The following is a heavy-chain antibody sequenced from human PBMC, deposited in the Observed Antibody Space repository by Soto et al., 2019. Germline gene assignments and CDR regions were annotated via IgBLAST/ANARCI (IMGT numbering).Heavy chain of an antibody. Sequence: ASVKVSCKASGDTFSGYPINWVRQAPGEGLEWMGRIIPVFGTTNDAQRFEGRVTFTADESTNTAYMELRGLLSEDTAVYYCARDGGFGELKYWGPGTLVTVSS. CDR3: ARDGGFGELKY. V-gene: IGHV1-69*13. J-gene: IGHJ4*02. CDR2: IIPVFGTT. CDR1: GDTFSGYP. D-gene: IGHD3-10*01.